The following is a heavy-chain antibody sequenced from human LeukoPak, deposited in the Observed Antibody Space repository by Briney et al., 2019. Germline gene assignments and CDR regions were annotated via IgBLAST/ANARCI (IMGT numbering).Heavy chain of an antibody. CDR3: ARAPVTYYYDSSGYLLGKYYFDC. J-gene: IGHJ4*02. V-gene: IGHV4-39*07. Sequence: PSETLSLTCTVSGGSISSSSYYWGWIRQPPGKGLEWIGSIYYSGSTYYNPSLKSRVAISVDTSKNQFSLKLSSVTAADTAVYYCARAPVTYYYDSSGYLLGKYYFDCWGQGTLVTVSS. CDR2: IYYSGST. CDR1: GGSISSSSYY. D-gene: IGHD3-22*01.